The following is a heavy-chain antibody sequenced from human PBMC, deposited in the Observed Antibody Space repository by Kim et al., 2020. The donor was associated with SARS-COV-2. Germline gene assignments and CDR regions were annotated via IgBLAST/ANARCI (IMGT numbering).Heavy chain of an antibody. CDR2: IKEDGGQK. CDR3: ARSTV. Sequence: IKEDGGQKYYVDSVKGRFTISRDNAKNSLSLQMNSLRAEDTAVYYCARSTVWGQGTTVTVSS. V-gene: IGHV3-7*01. D-gene: IGHD1-1*01. J-gene: IGHJ6*02.